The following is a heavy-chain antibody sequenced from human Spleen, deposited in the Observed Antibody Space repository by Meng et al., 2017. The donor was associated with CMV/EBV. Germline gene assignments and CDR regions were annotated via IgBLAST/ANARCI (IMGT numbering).Heavy chain of an antibody. Sequence: ASEKVSCKASGYTFTSYDINWVRQAPGQGLEWMGWMNPNSGNTGYAQKFQGRVTMTRSTSISTAYMELSRLRSEDTAVYYCAKDLEIVVVPAAMDFDYWGQGTLVTVSS. V-gene: IGHV1-8*01. CDR3: AKDLEIVVVPAAMDFDY. CDR2: MNPNSGNT. CDR1: GYTFTSYD. J-gene: IGHJ4*02. D-gene: IGHD2-2*03.